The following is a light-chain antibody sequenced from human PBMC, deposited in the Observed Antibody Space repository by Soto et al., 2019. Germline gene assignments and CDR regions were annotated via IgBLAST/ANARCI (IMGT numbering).Light chain of an antibody. J-gene: IGKJ1*01. CDR3: QKYDSVPWS. CDR2: TAS. V-gene: IGKV1-27*01. Sequence: DIQMTQSPTSLSASVGDRVTITCRASQGIGYNLAWYQQKPGKVPKVLIYTASTLHSGVPSRFSGSGSGTEFTFTITSLQPEDVATYLCQKYDSVPWSFGQGTRVEI. CDR1: QGIGYN.